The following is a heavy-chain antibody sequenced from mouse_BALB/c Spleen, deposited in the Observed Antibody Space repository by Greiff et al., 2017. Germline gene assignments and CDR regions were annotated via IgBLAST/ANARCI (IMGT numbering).Heavy chain of an antibody. CDR2: IAPGSGST. V-gene: IGHV1S41*01. CDR1: GYTFTSYW. Sequence: DLVKPGASVKLSCKASGYTFTSYWINWIKQRPGQGLEWIGRIAPGSGSTYYNEMFKGKATLTVDTSSSTASIQLSSLSSEDSAVYYCARTSWDAMDYWGQGTSVTVSS. CDR3: ARTSWDAMDY. J-gene: IGHJ4*01. D-gene: IGHD4-1*01.